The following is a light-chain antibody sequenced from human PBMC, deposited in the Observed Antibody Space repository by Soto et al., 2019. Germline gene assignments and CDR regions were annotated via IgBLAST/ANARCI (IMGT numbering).Light chain of an antibody. J-gene: IGKJ1*01. CDR3: QQYNNWPSWT. V-gene: IGKV3-15*01. Sequence: VMTQSPPTLSVSPGERATLSCRASQSVSSNLAWYQQKPGQAPRLLIYGASSRATGIPARFSGSGSGTEFTLTISRLQSEDFAVYYCQQYNNWPSWTFGQGTKVDIK. CDR2: GAS. CDR1: QSVSSN.